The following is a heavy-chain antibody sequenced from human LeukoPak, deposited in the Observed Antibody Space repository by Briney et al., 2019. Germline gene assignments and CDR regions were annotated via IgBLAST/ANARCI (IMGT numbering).Heavy chain of an antibody. J-gene: IGHJ5*02. V-gene: IGHV3-23*01. Sequence: SGGSLRLSCAASGFTFSRYWMHWVRQAPGKGLEWVSAISGSGDRIFYADSVKGRFTISRDNSKNMVYLQMNSLRAEDTAFYYCGKDSYVGVNWFDPRGQGTLVTVSS. D-gene: IGHD1-26*01. CDR2: ISGSGDRI. CDR1: GFTFSRYW. CDR3: GKDSYVGVNWFDP.